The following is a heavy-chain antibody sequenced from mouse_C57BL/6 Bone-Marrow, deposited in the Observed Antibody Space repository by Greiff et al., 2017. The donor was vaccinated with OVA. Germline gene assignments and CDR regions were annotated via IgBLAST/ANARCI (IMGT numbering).Heavy chain of an antibody. CDR3: ARKGLYYDYEAWFAY. CDR1: GFSLTSYG. D-gene: IGHD2-4*01. CDR2: IWSGGST. J-gene: IGHJ3*01. V-gene: IGHV2-2*01. Sequence: VQLQQSGPGLVQPSQSLSITCTVSGFSLTSYGVHWVRQSPGKGLEWLGVIWSGGSTDYNAAFISRLSISKDNSKSQVFFKMNSLQADDTAIYYCARKGLYYDYEAWFAYWGQGTLVTVSA.